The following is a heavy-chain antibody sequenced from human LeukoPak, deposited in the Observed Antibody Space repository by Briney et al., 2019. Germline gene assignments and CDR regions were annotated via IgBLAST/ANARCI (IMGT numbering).Heavy chain of an antibody. CDR3: AKPARTDAFDI. CDR1: GFTFNNYA. CDR2: ISGSGGKT. J-gene: IGHJ3*02. V-gene: IGHV3-23*01. Sequence: GGSLRLSCAASGFTFNNYAMNWVRQAPGKELEWVSSISGSGGKTYYADSVKGRFTISRDNSKNTLYLQMNSLRAEDTAVYYCAKPARTDAFDIWGQGTMITVSS. D-gene: IGHD1-14*01.